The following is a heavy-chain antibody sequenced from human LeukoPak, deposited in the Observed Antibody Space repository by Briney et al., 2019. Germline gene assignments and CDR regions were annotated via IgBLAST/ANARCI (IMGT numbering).Heavy chain of an antibody. V-gene: IGHV3-30*02. D-gene: IGHD1-26*01. CDR3: AKEEVGATHWFDP. CDR2: IRYEGGNK. CDR1: VISISNYG. Sequence: GGSLRFSCAAAVISISNYGVHWGRQARDKGVEWVAFIRYEGGNKYYAASVKGRFTISRDTSKNTLYLQMNSLRAEDTAVYYCAKEEVGATHWFDPCGQGTLVTVSS. J-gene: IGHJ5*02.